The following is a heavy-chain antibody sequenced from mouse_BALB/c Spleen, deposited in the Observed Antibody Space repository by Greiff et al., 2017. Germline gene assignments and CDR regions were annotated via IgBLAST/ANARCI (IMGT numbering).Heavy chain of an antibody. V-gene: IGHV1-7*01. CDR3: ARSPENYYGSALNY. J-gene: IGHJ2*01. Sequence: QVQLKQSGAELAKPGASVKMSCKASGYTFTSYWMHWVKQRPGQGLEWIGYINPSTGYTEYNQKFKDKATLTADKSSSTAYMQLSSLTSEDSAVYYGARSPENYYGSALNYWGQGTTLTVSS. CDR1: GYTFTSYW. D-gene: IGHD1-1*01. CDR2: INPSTGYT.